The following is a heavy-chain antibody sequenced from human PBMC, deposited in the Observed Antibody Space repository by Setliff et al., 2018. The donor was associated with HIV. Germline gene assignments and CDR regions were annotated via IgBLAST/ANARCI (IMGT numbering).Heavy chain of an antibody. J-gene: IGHJ6*03. CDR3: ARETYYYDNPQYYYYYMDV. D-gene: IGHD3-22*01. Sequence: NLSETLSLTCTVSGGSISSGSYYWSWIRQPAGKGLEWIGRIYTSGSTNYNPSLKSRVTISVDTSKNQFSLKLRSVTAADTAVYYCARETYYYDNPQYYYYYMDVWGKGTTVTVSS. CDR1: GGSISSGSYY. CDR2: IYTSGST. V-gene: IGHV4-61*02.